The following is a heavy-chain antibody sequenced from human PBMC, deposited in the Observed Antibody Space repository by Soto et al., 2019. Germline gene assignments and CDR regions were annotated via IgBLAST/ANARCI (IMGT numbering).Heavy chain of an antibody. CDR3: ARPVRGSPEDV. CDR2: IKTDGSEK. CDR1: GFTFSAYW. V-gene: IGHV3-7*05. Sequence: EVQLVESGGGLVQPGGSLRLSCEASGFTFSAYWMGWVRQAPGTGLQWVATIKTDGSEKYYVDSVTGRFTISRDNDKNSLYLQLSTLGAEDTGVYYCARPVRGSPEDVWGQGTTVTVSS. D-gene: IGHD3-16*01. J-gene: IGHJ6*02.